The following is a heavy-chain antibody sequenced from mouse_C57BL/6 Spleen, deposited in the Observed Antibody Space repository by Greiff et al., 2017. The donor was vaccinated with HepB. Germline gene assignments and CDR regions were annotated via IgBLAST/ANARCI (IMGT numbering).Heavy chain of an antibody. J-gene: IGHJ1*03. CDR2: IYPGSGNT. V-gene: IGHV1-66*01. CDR1: GYSFTSYY. CDR3: AREDYYGSSWYFDV. Sequence: VQLQQSGPELVKPGASVKISCKASGYSFTSYYIHWVKQRPGQGLEWIGWIYPGSGNTKYNEKFKGKATLTADTSSSTAYMQRSSLTSEDSAVYYCAREDYYGSSWYFDVWGTGTTVTVSS. D-gene: IGHD1-1*01.